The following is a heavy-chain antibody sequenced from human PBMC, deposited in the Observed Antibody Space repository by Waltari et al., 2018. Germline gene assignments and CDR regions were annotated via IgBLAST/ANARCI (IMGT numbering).Heavy chain of an antibody. CDR1: GDTFTSYG. D-gene: IGHD3-16*01. V-gene: IGHV1-69*01. CDR3: ARDMRGAYLFPAPFDF. Sequence: QVQLVQSGAEVKKPGSSVKVSCKASGDTFTSYGIHWVRQAPGQGLEWMGGITPASTALIYAQSFQGRVTITADESTTTAYIEVSSLRSEDTAMYYCARDMRGAYLFPAPFDFWGQGTLVIVSS. J-gene: IGHJ4*02. CDR2: ITPASTAL.